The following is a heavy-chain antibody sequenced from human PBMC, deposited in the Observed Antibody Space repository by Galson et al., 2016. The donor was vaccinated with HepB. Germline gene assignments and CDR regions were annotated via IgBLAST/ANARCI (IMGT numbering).Heavy chain of an antibody. CDR3: ARDVQFRFDY. Sequence: CKASGYRFFTYGISWVRQAPGQGLEWLGWISANSGNTIYAQKFQDRVTMTRDTSASTAYMDLRSLRSDDTAVYYCARDVQFRFDYWGQGTLVTVSS. J-gene: IGHJ4*02. CDR2: ISANSGNT. CDR1: GYRFFTYG. V-gene: IGHV1-18*04. D-gene: IGHD4-11*01.